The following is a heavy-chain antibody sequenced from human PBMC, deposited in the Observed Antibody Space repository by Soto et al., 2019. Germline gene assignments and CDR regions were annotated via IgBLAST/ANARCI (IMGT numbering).Heavy chain of an antibody. Sequence: PSETLSLTCVVYGGSFSGYYWSWIRQPPGKGLEWIGEINHSGSTNYNPSLKSRVTISVDTSKNQFSLKLSSVTAADTAVYYCARERRYSGSYIDYWGQGPLGT. CDR3: ARERRYSGSYIDY. J-gene: IGHJ4*02. D-gene: IGHD1-26*01. CDR1: GGSFSGYY. V-gene: IGHV4-34*01. CDR2: INHSGST.